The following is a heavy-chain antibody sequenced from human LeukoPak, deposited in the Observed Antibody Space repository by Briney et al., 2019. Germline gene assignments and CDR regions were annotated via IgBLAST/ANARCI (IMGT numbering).Heavy chain of an antibody. Sequence: PSETLSLTCTVSGGSISSSSYYWGWIRQPPGKGLEWIGSIYYSGSTYYNPSLKSRVTISVDTSKNQFSLKLSSVTAADTAVYYCARHSDIVVVVAATGGFDYWAREPWSPSPQ. CDR3: ARHSDIVVVVAATGGFDY. D-gene: IGHD2-15*01. CDR1: GGSISSSSYY. CDR2: IYYSGST. J-gene: IGHJ4*02. V-gene: IGHV4-39*01.